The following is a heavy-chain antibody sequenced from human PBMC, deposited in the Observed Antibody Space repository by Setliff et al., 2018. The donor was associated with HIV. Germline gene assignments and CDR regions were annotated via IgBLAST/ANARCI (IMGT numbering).Heavy chain of an antibody. Sequence: GGSLRLSCAASGFTFSSYSMNWVRQAPGKGLEWVSYISSSSSTIYYADSVKGRFTISRDNAKNTLYLQMNSLRAEDTAIYYCARDPAPSSSASYFQHWGQGTPVTVSS. J-gene: IGHJ1*01. D-gene: IGHD6-6*01. CDR2: ISSSSSTI. CDR3: ARDPAPSSSASYFQH. V-gene: IGHV3-48*01. CDR1: GFTFSSYS.